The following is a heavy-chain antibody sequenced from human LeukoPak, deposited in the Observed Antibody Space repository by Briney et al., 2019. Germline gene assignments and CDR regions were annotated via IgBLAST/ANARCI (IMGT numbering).Heavy chain of an antibody. D-gene: IGHD1-14*01. Sequence: GGSLRLSCAASEFTFSNYAMNWVRRAPGKGLEWVSVISGGGGSTYYADSVKGRFTISRDNSKNTLYLQMDSLRAEDTALYYCAKGSGINHYHWIDPWGQGTLVTVSS. J-gene: IGHJ5*02. CDR1: EFTFSNYA. V-gene: IGHV3-23*01. CDR3: AKGSGINHYHWIDP. CDR2: ISGGGGST.